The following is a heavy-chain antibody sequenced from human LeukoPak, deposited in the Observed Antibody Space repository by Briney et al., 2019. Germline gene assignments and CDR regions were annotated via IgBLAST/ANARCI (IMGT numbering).Heavy chain of an antibody. CDR3: ARLDYGDPFDY. D-gene: IGHD4-17*01. CDR1: GFTFSSYA. CDR2: ISSSGRTI. J-gene: IGHJ4*02. V-gene: IGHV3-48*03. Sequence: GGSLRLSCAASGFTFSSYAMSWVRQAPGKGLEWVSYISSSGRTIYYADSVKGRFTTSRDNAKNSLYLQMNSLRAEDTAVYYCARLDYGDPFDYWGQGTLVTVSS.